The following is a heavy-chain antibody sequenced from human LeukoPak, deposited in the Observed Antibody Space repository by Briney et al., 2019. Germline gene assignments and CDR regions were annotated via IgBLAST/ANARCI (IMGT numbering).Heavy chain of an antibody. J-gene: IGHJ4*02. Sequence: GSLRLSCAASGFTFSNYWMSWVRQTPGKGLEWVANIKEDGSDKYYVDSLKGRFTISRDNAKNSLYLQMNSLRAEDTAVYYCAKDRTRQAYWGQGTLVTVSS. V-gene: IGHV3-7*03. CDR2: IKEDGSDK. CDR3: AKDRTRQAY. D-gene: IGHD3-3*01. CDR1: GFTFSNYW.